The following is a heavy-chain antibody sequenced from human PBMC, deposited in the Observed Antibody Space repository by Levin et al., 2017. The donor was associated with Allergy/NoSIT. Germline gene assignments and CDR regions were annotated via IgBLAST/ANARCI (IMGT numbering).Heavy chain of an antibody. D-gene: IGHD6-13*01. Sequence: GGSLRLSCAASGFTFSNYAIHWVRQAPGKGLEWVAVISYDGSNKYYGDSVKGRFTISRDNSKNTLYLQMNSLRAEDTAVYYCARSSSWYETLGTFDIWGQGTMVTVSS. CDR2: ISYDGSNK. CDR1: GFTFSNYA. J-gene: IGHJ3*02. V-gene: IGHV3-30-3*01. CDR3: ARSSSWYETLGTFDI.